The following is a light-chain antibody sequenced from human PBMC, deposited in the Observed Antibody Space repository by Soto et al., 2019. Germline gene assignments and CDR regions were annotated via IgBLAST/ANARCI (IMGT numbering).Light chain of an antibody. CDR3: QSYDSSLSGSRV. Sequence: QSVLAQPASVSGSPGQSITISCTGTSSDVGNYDYVSWYQQLPGTAPKLLIYGNSNRPSGVPDRFSGSKSGTSASLAITGLQAEDEADYYCQSYDSSLSGSRVFGTGTKVTVL. V-gene: IGLV1-40*01. J-gene: IGLJ1*01. CDR1: SSDVGNYDY. CDR2: GNS.